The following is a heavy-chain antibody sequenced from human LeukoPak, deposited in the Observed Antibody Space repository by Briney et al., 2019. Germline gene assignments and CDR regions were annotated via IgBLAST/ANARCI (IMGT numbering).Heavy chain of an antibody. CDR1: GGSFSGYY. CDR3: ARETDSTLFDY. V-gene: IGHV3-11*04. J-gene: IGHJ4*02. CDR2: ISSSGSTI. D-gene: IGHD2-2*01. Sequence: LSLTCAVYGGSFSGYYWSWIRQAPGKGLEWLSYISSSGSTIFYADSVKGRFTISRDNAKNSLYLQMNSLRAEDTAVYYCARETDSTLFDYWGQGTLVTVSS.